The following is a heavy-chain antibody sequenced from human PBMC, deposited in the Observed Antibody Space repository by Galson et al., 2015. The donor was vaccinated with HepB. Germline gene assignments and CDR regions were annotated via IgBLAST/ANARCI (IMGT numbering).Heavy chain of an antibody. CDR1: GYTLTEFS. D-gene: IGHD3-3*01. Sequence: CKVSGYTLTEFSMHWVRQAPGGRPEWLGGFDPENSETIYAQKFRGRVTMTEDASTDTAYMQLSRLRSEDTAIYYCATSNYDFNSGLFDYWGQGTLVTVSS. CDR3: ATSNYDFNSGLFDY. CDR2: FDPENSET. V-gene: IGHV1-24*01. J-gene: IGHJ4*02.